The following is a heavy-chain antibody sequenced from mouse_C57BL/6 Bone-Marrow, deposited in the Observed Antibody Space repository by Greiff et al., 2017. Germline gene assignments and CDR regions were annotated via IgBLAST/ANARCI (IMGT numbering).Heavy chain of an antibody. Sequence: DVKLVESGGDLVKPGGSLKLSCAASGFTFSSYGMSWVRQTPDKRLEWVATISSGGSYPYYPDSVKGRFTISRDNAKNTLYLQMSSLKSEDTAMYYCARWLYAMDYWGQGTSVTVSS. V-gene: IGHV5-6*02. J-gene: IGHJ4*01. CDR2: ISSGGSYP. CDR3: ARWLYAMDY. CDR1: GFTFSSYG.